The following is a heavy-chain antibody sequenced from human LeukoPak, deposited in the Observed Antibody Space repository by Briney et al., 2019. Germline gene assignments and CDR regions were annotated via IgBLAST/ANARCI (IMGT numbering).Heavy chain of an antibody. CDR1: GFTFSSYA. D-gene: IGHD6-19*01. CDR2: ISSNGGST. Sequence: GGSLRLSCAAPGFTFSSYAMHWVRQAPGKGLEYVSAISSNGGSTYYANSVKGRFTISRDNSKNTLYLQMGSLRAEDMAVYYCARESPGIAGAGILDYWGQGTLVTVSS. V-gene: IGHV3-64*01. J-gene: IGHJ4*02. CDR3: ARESPGIAGAGILDY.